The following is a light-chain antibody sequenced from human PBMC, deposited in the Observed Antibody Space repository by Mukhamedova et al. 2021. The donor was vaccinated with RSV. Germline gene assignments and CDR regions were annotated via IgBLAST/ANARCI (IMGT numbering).Light chain of an antibody. J-gene: IGKJ1*01. V-gene: IGKV1-5*03. CDR2: RAS. Sequence: WYQRRVHGKAPKLLINRASNLESGVPSRFSGSGSGTEFTLTITSLQPDDFATYYCQQYDSYWTFGQGTKAEIK. CDR3: QQYDSYWT.